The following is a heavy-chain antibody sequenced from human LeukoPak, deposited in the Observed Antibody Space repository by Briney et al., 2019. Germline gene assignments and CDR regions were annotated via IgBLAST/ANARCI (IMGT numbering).Heavy chain of an antibody. CDR3: ARSADVVTTMIPSLDY. CDR2: IYPGDSDT. CDR1: GYSFSNYW. J-gene: IGHJ4*02. V-gene: IGHV5-51*01. Sequence: HGESLQISCKSSGYSFSNYWIGWVRQMPGKGLEWMGIIYPGDSDTRYGLSFQGQVTISADESISTAYLQWSSLRASDSAMYYCARSADVVTTMIPSLDYWGQGTLVTVSS. D-gene: IGHD5-12*01.